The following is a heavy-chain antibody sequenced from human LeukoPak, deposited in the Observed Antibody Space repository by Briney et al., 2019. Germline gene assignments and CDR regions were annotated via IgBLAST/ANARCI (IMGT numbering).Heavy chain of an antibody. CDR1: GFTFSSYA. D-gene: IGHD1-7*01. Sequence: PGGSLRLSCAASGFTFSSYAMSWVRQAPGKGLEWVSAISGSGGSTYYADSVKGRFTISSDNSKNTLYLQMNSLRAEDTAVYYCAKGDNWNYGTFDYWGQGTLVTVSS. CDR2: ISGSGGST. V-gene: IGHV3-23*01. J-gene: IGHJ4*02. CDR3: AKGDNWNYGTFDY.